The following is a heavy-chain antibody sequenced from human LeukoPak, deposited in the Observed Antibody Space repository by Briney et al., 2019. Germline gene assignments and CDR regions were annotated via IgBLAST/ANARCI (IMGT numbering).Heavy chain of an antibody. Sequence: PSETLSLTCAVYGGSFSDYYWSWIRQPPGKGLEWIGEINHSGSTNYNPSLKSRVTISVDTSKNQFSLKLSSVTAADTAVYYCARHRYGEFDYWGQGTLVTVSS. D-gene: IGHD3-16*02. CDR1: GGSFSDYY. CDR3: ARHRYGEFDY. V-gene: IGHV4-34*01. J-gene: IGHJ4*02. CDR2: INHSGST.